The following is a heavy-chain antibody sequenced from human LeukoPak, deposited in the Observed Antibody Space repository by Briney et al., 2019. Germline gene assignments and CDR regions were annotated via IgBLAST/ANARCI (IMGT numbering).Heavy chain of an antibody. J-gene: IGHJ4*02. CDR3: ARGFSSSSDFDL. V-gene: IGHV1-2*02. CDR2: INPNSGGT. Sequence: ASVKVSCKASGYTFTGYYMHWVRQAPGQGLEWMGWINPNSGGTNYAQKFQDRVTMTRDTSISTAYMELSRLTADGTATYYCARGFSSSSDFDLWGQGTLISVSS. D-gene: IGHD6-6*01. CDR1: GYTFTGYY.